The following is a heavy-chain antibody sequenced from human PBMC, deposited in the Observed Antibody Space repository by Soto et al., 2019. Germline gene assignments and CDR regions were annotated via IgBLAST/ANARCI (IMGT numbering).Heavy chain of an antibody. D-gene: IGHD4-4*01. CDR2: ISGSGGAT. CDR1: GFTFTSFA. CDR3: AREGVTNYTDYYFDL. V-gene: IGHV3-23*01. Sequence: GGSLRLSCAASGFTFTSFAVSWVRQAPGKGLEWVSAISGSGGATYYADSVKGRFTVSRDNAKTSLYLQMDSLRPEDTAIYYCAREGVTNYTDYYFDLWGHGALVTVSS. J-gene: IGHJ4*01.